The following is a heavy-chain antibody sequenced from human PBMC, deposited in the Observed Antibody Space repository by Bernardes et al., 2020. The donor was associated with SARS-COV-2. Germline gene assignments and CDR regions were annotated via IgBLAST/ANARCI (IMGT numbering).Heavy chain of an antibody. CDR2: IDPSDSYT. Sequence: GESLNISCKGSGYSFTSYWISWVRQMPGTGLEWMGRIDPSDSYTNYSPSFQGHVTISADKSISTAYLQWSSLKASDTAMYYCARHLWGYDSSGYYFTLDYWGQGTLVTVSS. D-gene: IGHD3-22*01. V-gene: IGHV5-10-1*01. CDR3: ARHLWGYDSSGYYFTLDY. CDR1: GYSFTSYW. J-gene: IGHJ4*02.